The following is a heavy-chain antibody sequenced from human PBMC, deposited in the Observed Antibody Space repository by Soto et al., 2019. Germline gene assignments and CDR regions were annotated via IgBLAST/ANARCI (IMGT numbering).Heavy chain of an antibody. J-gene: IGHJ4*02. CDR3: ARGSSAADGTKVYYFDY. D-gene: IGHD6-13*01. CDR2: IYYSGST. Sequence: QLQLQESGPGLVKPSETLSLTCTVSGGSISSSSYYWGWIRQPPGKGLEWIGRIYYSGSTYYNPYLKRRVTISVDTSKTQFSLKLSSVPAADTAVYYCARGSSAADGTKVYYFDYWGQGTLVTVSS. CDR1: GGSISSSSYY. V-gene: IGHV4-39*01.